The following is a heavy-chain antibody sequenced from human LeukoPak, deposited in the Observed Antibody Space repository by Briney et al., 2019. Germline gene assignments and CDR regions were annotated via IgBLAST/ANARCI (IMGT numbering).Heavy chain of an antibody. Sequence: PGGSLRLSCAASGFTFNNFAMNWVRQAPGKGVEWVSAITGSGVSTYYADSVKGRFTISRDNSKHTLYLQMNSLRAEDTAIYYCAKGLRSYYSGMDVWGQGTTVTVSS. V-gene: IGHV3-23*01. CDR1: GFTFNNFA. J-gene: IGHJ6*02. CDR2: ITGSGVST. CDR3: AKGLRSYYSGMDV.